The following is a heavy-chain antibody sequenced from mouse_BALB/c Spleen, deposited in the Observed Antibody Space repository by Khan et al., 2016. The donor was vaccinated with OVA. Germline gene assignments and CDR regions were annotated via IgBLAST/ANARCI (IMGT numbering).Heavy chain of an antibody. CDR1: GFSLTDYG. J-gene: IGHJ4*01. Sequence: QMQLEESGPALVAPSQSLSITCTISGFSLTDYGVHWVRQPPGKGLEWLVVIWSDGSTTYNSALKSRLSIGKDNSKSQVFLKMNSLQTDDTSVYYCSRQPYYHYYVMDYWGQGTSVTVSS. D-gene: IGHD2-10*01. V-gene: IGHV2-6-1*01. CDR3: SRQPYYHYYVMDY. CDR2: IWSDGST.